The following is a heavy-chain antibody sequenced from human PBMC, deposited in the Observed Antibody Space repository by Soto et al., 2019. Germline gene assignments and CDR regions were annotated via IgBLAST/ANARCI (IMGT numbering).Heavy chain of an antibody. D-gene: IGHD3-9*01. CDR2: INHSGST. Sequence: QVQLQQWGAGLLKPSETLSLTCAVYGGSFSGYYWSWIRQPPGKGLEWIGEINHSGSTNYNPSLKSRVTISVDTSKNQFSLKLSSVTAADTAVYYCARASSYYDILTGYSPHSWFDPWGQGTLVTVSS. CDR1: GGSFSGYY. V-gene: IGHV4-34*01. CDR3: ARASSYYDILTGYSPHSWFDP. J-gene: IGHJ5*02.